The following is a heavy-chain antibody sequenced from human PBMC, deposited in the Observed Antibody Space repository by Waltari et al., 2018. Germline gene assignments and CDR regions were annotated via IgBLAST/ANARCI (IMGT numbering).Heavy chain of an antibody. D-gene: IGHD3-3*01. Sequence: QLQLQESGPGLVMTSETLYLTCSVSGGPISSSTCHWAWPRQPPGNGLEWIASSFHIVTPNYDPSLKSPRTISLDTSKNQFSLKVTSLTAADTAVYYCARRPCTIFGLPSNTFDIWGQGIMVTVSS. CDR1: GGPISSSTCH. CDR3: ARRPCTIFGLPSNTFDI. J-gene: IGHJ3*02. V-gene: IGHV4-39*01. CDR2: SFHIVTP.